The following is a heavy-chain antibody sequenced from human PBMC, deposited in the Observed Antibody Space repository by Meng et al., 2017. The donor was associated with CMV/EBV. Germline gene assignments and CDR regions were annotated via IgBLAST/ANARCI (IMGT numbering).Heavy chain of an antibody. Sequence: GESLKISCAASGFTFSSYSMNWVRQAPGKGLEWVSYISSSSSTIYYADSVKGRFTISRDNAKNSLYLQMNSLRAEDTAAYYCARGWNYVDQRVFDYWGQGTLVTVSS. CDR1: GFTFSSYS. CDR2: ISSSSSTI. D-gene: IGHD1-7*01. J-gene: IGHJ4*02. V-gene: IGHV3-48*04. CDR3: ARGWNYVDQRVFDY.